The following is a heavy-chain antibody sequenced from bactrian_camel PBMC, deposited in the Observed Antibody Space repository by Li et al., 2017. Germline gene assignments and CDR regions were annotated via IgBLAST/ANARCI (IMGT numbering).Heavy chain of an antibody. CDR2: INSDGWTA. Sequence: QLVESGGGLVQPGGSLRLSCAASGFTFSVWSMYWVRQAPGKEREGVASINSDGWTAYGDSVKGRFTISRDNAKNTVFLQMNSLKTEDTAMYYCAERDDNGKNEFSYWGQGTQVTVS. V-gene: IGHV3S25*01. J-gene: IGHJ6*01. CDR3: AERDDNGKNEFSY. D-gene: IGHD5*01. CDR1: GFTFSVWS.